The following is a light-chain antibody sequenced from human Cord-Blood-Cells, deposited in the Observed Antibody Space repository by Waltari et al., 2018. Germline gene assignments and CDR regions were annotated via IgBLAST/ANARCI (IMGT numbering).Light chain of an antibody. Sequence: EIVLTQSPATLSLSPGERVTLSCRASQSVSSYLAWYQQKPGQAPRLLIYDASNRATGIPARFSGSGSGTDFTLTISSLEPEDFAVYYCQQRSNWPPLTFGRGTKVEIK. J-gene: IGKJ4*01. CDR2: DAS. CDR3: QQRSNWPPLT. V-gene: IGKV3-11*01. CDR1: QSVSSY.